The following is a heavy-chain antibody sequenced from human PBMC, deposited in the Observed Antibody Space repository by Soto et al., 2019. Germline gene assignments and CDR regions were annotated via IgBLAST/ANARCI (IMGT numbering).Heavy chain of an antibody. CDR1: GFSFTTYG. CDR3: VKDHCGGDCYSDPYFDY. V-gene: IGHV3-33*06. D-gene: IGHD2-21*02. J-gene: IGHJ4*02. CDR2: IWFDGSKQ. Sequence: QVQLVESGGGVVQPGRSLRLSCVASGFSFTTYGLYWVRQAPGKGLEWVAVIWFDGSKQYYADSVKGRFTISRDNSKNIVYLEMNSMRVEDTAVYYCVKDHCGGDCYSDPYFDYWGQGTLVTVSS.